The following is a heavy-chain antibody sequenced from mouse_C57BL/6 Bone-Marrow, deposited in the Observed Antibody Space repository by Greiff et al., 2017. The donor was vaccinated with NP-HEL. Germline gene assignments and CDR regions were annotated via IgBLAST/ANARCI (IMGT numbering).Heavy chain of an antibody. CDR2: IWRGGST. CDR3: AKKGYYGSSYFDY. J-gene: IGHJ2*01. Sequence: QVQLKQSGPGLVQPSQSLSITCTVSGFSLTSYGVHWVRQSPGKGLEWLGVIWRGGSTDYNAAFMSRLSSTKDNSKSQVFFKMNSLQADDTAIYYCAKKGYYGSSYFDYWGQGTTLTVSS. D-gene: IGHD1-1*01. CDR1: GFSLTSYG. V-gene: IGHV2-5*01.